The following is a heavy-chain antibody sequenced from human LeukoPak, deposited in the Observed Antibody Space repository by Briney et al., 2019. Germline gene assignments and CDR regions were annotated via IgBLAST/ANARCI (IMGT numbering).Heavy chain of an antibody. CDR1: GGSISGTSYY. D-gene: IGHD2-8*01. J-gene: IGHJ4*02. Sequence: PSETLSLTCTVSGGSISGTSYYWGWIRQPPGKGLEWIGSIYYSGSTYYNPSLKSRVTISVDTSKNQFSLKLSSVTAADTAVYYCARTKTTPPVLMVYASYFDYWGQGTLVTVSS. V-gene: IGHV4-39*07. CDR2: IYYSGST. CDR3: ARTKTTPPVLMVYASYFDY.